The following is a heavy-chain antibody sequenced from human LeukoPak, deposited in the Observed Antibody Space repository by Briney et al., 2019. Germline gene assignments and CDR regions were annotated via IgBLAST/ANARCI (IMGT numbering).Heavy chain of an antibody. CDR1: GFTFSSYA. CDR2: ISYDGSNK. J-gene: IGHJ6*02. V-gene: IGHV3-30-3*01. CDR3: AGGEYSSSFGMDV. D-gene: IGHD6-6*01. Sequence: GRSLRLSCAASGFTFSSYAMHWVRQAPGKGLEWVAVISYDGSNKYYADSVKGRFTISRDNSKNTLYLQMNSLRAEDTAVYYCAGGEYSSSFGMDVWGQGTTVTVSS.